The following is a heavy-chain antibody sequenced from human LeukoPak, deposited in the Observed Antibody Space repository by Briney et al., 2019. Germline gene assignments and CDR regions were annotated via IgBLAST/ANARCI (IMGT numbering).Heavy chain of an antibody. V-gene: IGHV4-39*01. CDR3: ARAVEMSTIHPGFDF. CDR1: SASISSSRYY. CDR2: IYYSWST. Sequence: SETLSLTCSVSSASISSSRYYWGWIRQSPGKGLEWLGSIYYSWSTYYNPSLKSRVTISVDTSKNQVSLNLTSVTAADTAVYYCARAVEMSTIHPGFDFWGQGALVTVSS. D-gene: IGHD5-24*01. J-gene: IGHJ4*02.